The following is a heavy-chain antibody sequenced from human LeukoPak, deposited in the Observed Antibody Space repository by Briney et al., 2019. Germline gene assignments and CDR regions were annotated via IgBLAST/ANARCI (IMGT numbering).Heavy chain of an antibody. CDR3: AKAKRPWQWLGGFDP. V-gene: IGHV3-9*01. J-gene: IGHJ5*02. CDR1: EFSFDAFA. Sequence: QTGGSLRLSCADYEFSFDAFAMTWVRQAPGRSLEWVSSINDNGDMTDYADSVKGRFTISRDNAKKYVFLEINSLRSEDTAIYFCAKAKRPWQWLGGFDPWGQGTLVIVSS. D-gene: IGHD6-19*01. CDR2: INDNGDMT.